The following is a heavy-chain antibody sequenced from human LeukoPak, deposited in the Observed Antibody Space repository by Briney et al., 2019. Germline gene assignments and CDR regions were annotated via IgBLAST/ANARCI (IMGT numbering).Heavy chain of an antibody. D-gene: IGHD3-10*01. CDR2: IIPIVGIA. V-gene: IGHV1-69*04. J-gene: IGHJ4*02. CDR1: GGTFSSYA. Sequence: GSSVKVSCKASGGTFSSYAISWVRQAPGQGLEWMGRIIPIVGIANYAQKFPGRVTITADKSTSTAYMELSSLRSEDTAVYICARAANSWYGAFDYWGQGTLVTVSS. CDR3: ARAANSWYGAFDY.